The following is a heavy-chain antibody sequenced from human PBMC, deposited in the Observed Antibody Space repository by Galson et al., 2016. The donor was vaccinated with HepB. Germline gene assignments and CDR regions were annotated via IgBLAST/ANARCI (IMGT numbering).Heavy chain of an antibody. V-gene: IGHV1-24*01. Sequence: SVKVSCKVSGFTLIESTMHWVRQAPGKGFEWMGGYDPEDGDRLYAQTFRGRFTMTEDASTNTAFMELGSLRPDDTAVYFCATLSTYCAANCYHETLVLWGQATLVTVSS. CDR2: YDPEDGDR. CDR1: GFTLIEST. CDR3: ATLSTYCAANCYHETLVL. J-gene: IGHJ3*01. D-gene: IGHD2-21*02.